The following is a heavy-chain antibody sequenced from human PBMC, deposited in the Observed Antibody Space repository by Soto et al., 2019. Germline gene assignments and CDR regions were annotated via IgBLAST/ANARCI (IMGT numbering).Heavy chain of an antibody. CDR1: GGTFSSYT. V-gene: IGHV1-69*02. J-gene: IGHJ6*03. Sequence: SVKVSCKASGGTFSSYTISWVRQAPGQGLEWMGRIIPILGIANYAQKFQGRVTITADKSTSTAYMELSSLRSEDTAVYYCARLNRLIDRNMDVWGKGTTVTVSS. CDR2: IIPILGIA. D-gene: IGHD2-21*01. CDR3: ARLNRLIDRNMDV.